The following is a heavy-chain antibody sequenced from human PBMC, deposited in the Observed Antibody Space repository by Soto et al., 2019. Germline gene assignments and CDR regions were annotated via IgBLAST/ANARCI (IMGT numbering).Heavy chain of an antibody. Sequence: EVQLLESGGGLVQPGGSLRLSCAASGFTFSSYAMSWVRQAPGKGLEWVSAISGSGGSTYYADSVKGRFTISRDNSKHSLYLQMNSLRAEDTAVYYCAKDYDFWSPRTYGMDVWGQGTTVTVSS. CDR2: ISGSGGST. D-gene: IGHD3-3*01. CDR1: GFTFSSYA. J-gene: IGHJ6*02. CDR3: AKDYDFWSPRTYGMDV. V-gene: IGHV3-23*01.